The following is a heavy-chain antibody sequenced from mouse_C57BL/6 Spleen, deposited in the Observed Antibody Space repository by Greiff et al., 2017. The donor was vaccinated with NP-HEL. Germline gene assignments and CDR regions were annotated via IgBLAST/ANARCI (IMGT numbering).Heavy chain of an antibody. Sequence: QVQLKQPGAELVKPGASVKVSCKASGYTFTSYWMHWVKQRPGQGLEWIGRIHPSDSDTNYNQKFKGKATLTVDKSSSTAYMQLSSLTSEDSAVYYCAIEGNFPHYYGSSYVRSFDYWGQGTTLTVSS. V-gene: IGHV1-74*01. CDR1: GYTFTSYW. CDR3: AIEGNFPHYYGSSYVRSFDY. CDR2: IHPSDSDT. D-gene: IGHD1-1*01. J-gene: IGHJ2*01.